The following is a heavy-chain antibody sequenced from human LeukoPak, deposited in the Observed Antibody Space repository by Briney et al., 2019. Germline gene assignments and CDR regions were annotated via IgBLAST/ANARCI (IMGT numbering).Heavy chain of an antibody. D-gene: IGHD4/OR15-4a*01. Sequence: GGSLRLSCAASGFTFSSYSMNWVRQAPGKGLEWVSFISSSSNYIYYADSLKGRFTISRDNAKNSLYLQMNSLRVEDTAVYYCARGLSLDYWGQGTLVTVSS. V-gene: IGHV3-21*01. CDR2: ISSSSNYI. CDR3: ARGLSLDY. CDR1: GFTFSSYS. J-gene: IGHJ4*02.